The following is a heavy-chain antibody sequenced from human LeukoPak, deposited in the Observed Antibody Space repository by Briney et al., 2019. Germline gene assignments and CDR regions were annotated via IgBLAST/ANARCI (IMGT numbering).Heavy chain of an antibody. Sequence: PGGSLRLSCAASGFTFSSYGMHWVRQAPGKGLEGVAVIWYDGSNKYYADSVKGRFTISRDNSKNTLYLQMNSLRAEDTAVYYCARESDNDIAVAGTFDYWGQGTLVTVSS. CDR1: GFTFSSYG. J-gene: IGHJ4*02. D-gene: IGHD6-19*01. CDR2: IWYDGSNK. V-gene: IGHV3-33*01. CDR3: ARESDNDIAVAGTFDY.